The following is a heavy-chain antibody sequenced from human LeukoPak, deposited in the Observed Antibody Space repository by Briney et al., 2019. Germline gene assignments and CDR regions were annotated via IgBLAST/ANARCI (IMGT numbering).Heavy chain of an antibody. J-gene: IGHJ4*02. CDR3: ARVYSVGLYYFDY. V-gene: IGHV3-21*01. CDR1: GFTFSSYS. Sequence: PGGSLRLYCAASGFTFSSYSMNWVRQAPGKGLEWVSSISSSSYIYYADSVKGRFTISRDNAKNSLYLQMNSLKAEDTAVYYCARVYSVGLYYFDYWGQGTLVTVSS. CDR2: ISSSSYI. D-gene: IGHD3/OR15-3a*01.